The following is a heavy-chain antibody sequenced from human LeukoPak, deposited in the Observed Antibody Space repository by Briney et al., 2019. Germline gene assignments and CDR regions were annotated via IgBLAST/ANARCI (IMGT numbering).Heavy chain of an antibody. V-gene: IGHV4-39*01. CDR1: GGSISSSSDY. CDR2: IYYSGST. CDR3: ARHDLVVTATILDY. D-gene: IGHD2-21*02. Sequence: SETLSLTCTVSGGSISSSSDYWDWIRQPPGKGLEWIGGIYYSGSTYYNPSLKSRVTISVDTSKNQFSLKLSSVTAADTAVYYCARHDLVVTATILDYWGQGTLVTVSS. J-gene: IGHJ4*02.